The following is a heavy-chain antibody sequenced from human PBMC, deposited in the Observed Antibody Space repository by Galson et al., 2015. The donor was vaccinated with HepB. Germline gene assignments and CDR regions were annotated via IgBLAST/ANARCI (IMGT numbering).Heavy chain of an antibody. CDR2: IKQDGSEK. CDR3: ARDFLLLWFGESLYYFDY. V-gene: IGHV3-7*03. J-gene: IGHJ4*02. D-gene: IGHD3-10*01. CDR1: GFTFSSYW. Sequence: SLRLSCAASGFTFSSYWMSWVRQAPGKGLEWVANIKQDGSEKYYVDSVKGRFTISRDNAKNSLYLQMNSLRAEDTAVYYCARDFLLLWFGESLYYFDYWGQGTLVTVSS.